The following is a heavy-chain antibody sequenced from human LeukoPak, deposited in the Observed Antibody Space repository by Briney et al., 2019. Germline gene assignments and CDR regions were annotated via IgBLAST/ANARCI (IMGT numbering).Heavy chain of an antibody. V-gene: IGHV3-15*01. CDR3: ARRSGIAVAGAFDY. J-gene: IGHJ4*02. D-gene: IGHD6-19*01. Sequence: GGSLRLSCAASGFTFSNAWISWVRQAPGKGLECVGRIKSRKHGGTTDYVAPVKGRFTISREDSKNTVFLQMNSLKTEDTAVYYCARRSGIAVAGAFDYWGQGTLVTVSS. CDR2: IKSRKHGGTT. CDR1: GFTFSNAW.